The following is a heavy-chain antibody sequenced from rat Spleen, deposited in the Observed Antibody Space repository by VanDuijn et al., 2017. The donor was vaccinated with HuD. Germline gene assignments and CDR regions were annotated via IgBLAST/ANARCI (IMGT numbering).Heavy chain of an antibody. CDR3: TTDHSGEHY. Sequence: EVQLAESGGGLVQPGRSLKLSCAAAGFTFSDYNMAWVRQAPKQGLEWVATIIYDGSSTYYRDSVKGRFTISRDNAKSTLYLQMDSLRSEDTATYYCTTDHSGEHYWGQGVMVTVSS. D-gene: IGHD1-1*01. CDR1: GFTFSDYN. CDR2: IIYDGSST. J-gene: IGHJ2*01. V-gene: IGHV5S10*01.